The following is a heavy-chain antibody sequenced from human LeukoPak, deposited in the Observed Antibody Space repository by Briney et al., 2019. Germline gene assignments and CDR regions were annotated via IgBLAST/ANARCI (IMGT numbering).Heavy chain of an antibody. CDR3: ARDLGYCSSTSCYTADHFDY. Sequence: GRSLRLSGAASGFTFSSYAMHWVRQAPGKGLEWVAVISYDGSNKYYADSVKGRFTIFRDNSKNTLYLQMNGLRAEDTAVYYCARDLGYCSSTSCYTADHFDYWGQGTLVTVSS. CDR1: GFTFSSYA. J-gene: IGHJ4*02. D-gene: IGHD2-2*02. CDR2: ISYDGSNK. V-gene: IGHV3-30-3*01.